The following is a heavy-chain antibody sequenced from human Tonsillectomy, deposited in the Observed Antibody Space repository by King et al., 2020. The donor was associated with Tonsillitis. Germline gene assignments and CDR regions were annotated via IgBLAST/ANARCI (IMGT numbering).Heavy chain of an antibody. D-gene: IGHD4-17*01. V-gene: IGHV3-30-3*01. CDR1: GFTFRSYT. CDR2: LSYDTSDK. Sequence: VQLVESGGGVVQPGRSLRLSCAASGFTFRSYTMHWVRQAPGKGLEWVAVLSYDTSDKYYADSVKGRFTISRDTSKNTLYLQMNSLRAEDTAVYYCARDIDDYGDYVGYFDYWGQGTLVTVSS. CDR3: ARDIDDYGDYVGYFDY. J-gene: IGHJ4*02.